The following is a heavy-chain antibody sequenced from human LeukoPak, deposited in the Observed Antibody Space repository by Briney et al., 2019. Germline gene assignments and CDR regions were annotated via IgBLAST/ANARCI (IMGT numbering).Heavy chain of an antibody. CDR2: VSGRETST. Sequence: GGSLRLSCAASGVTFSNYAMRWVRQAPGKGLEWVSAVSGRETSTYYTDSVKGGFTISRENSKPTLYLQMNSLSAEDTAIYYCAKWGDYDVLTGYYASDYWGQGTLVTVSS. V-gene: IGHV3-23*01. CDR1: GVTFSNYA. J-gene: IGHJ4*02. D-gene: IGHD3-9*01. CDR3: AKWGDYDVLTGYYASDY.